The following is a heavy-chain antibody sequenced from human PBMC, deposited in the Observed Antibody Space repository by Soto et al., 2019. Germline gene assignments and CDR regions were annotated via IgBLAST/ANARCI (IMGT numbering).Heavy chain of an antibody. CDR2: ITYDGSST. J-gene: IGHJ4*02. V-gene: IGHV3-30*03. CDR1: GFTFSSYG. CDR3: ARVGTETGWFGELLAQAGYYFDY. Sequence: GGSLRLSCAASGFTFSSYGRHWVRQAPGKGLEWVAVITYDGSSTYYADSVKGRFTISRDNSKNTLYLQMNSLRAEDTAVYYCARVGTETGWFGELLAQAGYYFDYWGQGTLVTVSS. D-gene: IGHD3-10*01.